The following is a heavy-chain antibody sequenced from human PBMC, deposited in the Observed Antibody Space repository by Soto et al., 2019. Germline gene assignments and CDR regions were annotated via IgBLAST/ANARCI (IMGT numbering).Heavy chain of an antibody. CDR2: ISGSGGST. J-gene: IGHJ4*02. D-gene: IGHD2-15*01. Sequence: GGSLRLSCAASGFTFSSYAMSWVRQAPGKGLEWVSAISGSGGSTYYADSVKGRFTISRDNSKNTLYLQMNSLRAEDTAVYYCAKDPWDIVVVVAATRPGPYYFDYWGQGTLVTVSS. CDR3: AKDPWDIVVVVAATRPGPYYFDY. V-gene: IGHV3-23*01. CDR1: GFTFSSYA.